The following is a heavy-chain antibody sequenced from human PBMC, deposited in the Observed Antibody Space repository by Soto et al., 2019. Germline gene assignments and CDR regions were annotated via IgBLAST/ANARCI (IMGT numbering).Heavy chain of an antibody. CDR1: GGTFSSHT. J-gene: IGHJ2*01. CDR2: IIPALGTA. Sequence: QDQLVQSGAEVKKPGPSVKVSCKASGGTFSSHTFSWVRQAPGQGLEWMGRIIPALGTATYAQKFQGRVTITADESATTVYMELNSLRSEDTAVYYCARPDFGDCWYFDLWGRGTLVTVSS. V-gene: IGHV1-69*08. D-gene: IGHD4-17*01. CDR3: ARPDFGDCWYFDL.